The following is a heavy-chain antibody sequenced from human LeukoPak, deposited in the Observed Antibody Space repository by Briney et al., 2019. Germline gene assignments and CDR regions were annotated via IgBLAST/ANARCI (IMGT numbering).Heavy chain of an antibody. D-gene: IGHD2-2*01. J-gene: IGHJ1*01. CDR3: ARVGADCSSTSCPLKH. V-gene: IGHV1-46*01. CDR2: INPSGGGT. CDR1: RYTFTSYY. Sequence: ASVKVSCKASRYTFTSYYIHWVRQAPGQGLEWMGIINPSGGGTSYAQKFQGRVTMTRDMSTSTAYMELRSLRSDDTAVYYCARVGADCSSTSCPLKHWGQGTLVTVSS.